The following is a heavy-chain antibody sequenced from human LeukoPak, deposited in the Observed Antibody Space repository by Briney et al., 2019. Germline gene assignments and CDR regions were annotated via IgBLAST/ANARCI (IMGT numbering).Heavy chain of an antibody. D-gene: IGHD2-2*01. Sequence: SETLSLTCAVYGGSFSGYYWSWIRQPPGKGLEWIGEINHSGSTNYNPSLKSRVTISVDTSKNQFSLKLSSVTAADTAVYYCARGLLGYCSSTSCPYYYYYGMDVWGQGTTVTVSS. V-gene: IGHV4-34*01. CDR1: GGSFSGYY. CDR3: ARGLLGYCSSTSCPYYYYYGMDV. CDR2: INHSGST. J-gene: IGHJ6*02.